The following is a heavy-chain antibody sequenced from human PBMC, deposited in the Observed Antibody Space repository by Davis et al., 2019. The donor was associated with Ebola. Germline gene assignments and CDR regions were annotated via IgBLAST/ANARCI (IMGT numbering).Heavy chain of an antibody. CDR3: VKLAVAYSHYYGMDV. Sequence: PGGSLRLSCAASGFTFRAYAMTWVRQAPGKGLEWVSTITSDADNTYYAGSVKGRFTISRDNAKGTLSLQMNSLRAEDTAAYYCVKLAVAYSHYYGMDVWGQGTTVTVSS. V-gene: IGHV3-23*01. CDR1: GFTFRAYA. CDR2: ITSDADNT. D-gene: IGHD6-19*01. J-gene: IGHJ6*02.